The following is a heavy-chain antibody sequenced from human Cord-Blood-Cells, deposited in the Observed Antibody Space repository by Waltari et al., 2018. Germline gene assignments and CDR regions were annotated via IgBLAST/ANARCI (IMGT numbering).Heavy chain of an antibody. Sequence: EVQLLESGGGLVQPGWSLRLSCAASGFTFSSYAMSWVRQAPGKGLEWVSAISGSGGSTYYADSVKGRFTISRDNSKNTLYLQMNSLRAEDTAVYYCARHFYWLLYYFDYWGQGTLVTVSS. CDR3: ARHFYWLLYYFDY. CDR2: ISGSGGST. D-gene: IGHD3-9*01. J-gene: IGHJ4*02. CDR1: GFTFSSYA. V-gene: IGHV3-23*01.